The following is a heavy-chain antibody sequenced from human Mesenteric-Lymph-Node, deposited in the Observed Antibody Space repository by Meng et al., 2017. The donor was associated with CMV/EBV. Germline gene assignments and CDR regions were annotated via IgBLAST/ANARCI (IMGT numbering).Heavy chain of an antibody. Sequence: GGPLRLSCAAPGFTFSGCWMNWVRQAPGKGLEWVSSISSSSSYIYYADSVKGRFTISRDNAKNSLYLQMNSLRAEDTAVYYCARDVSYLYLDHYYYYGMDVWGQGATVTVSS. CDR1: GFTFSGCW. V-gene: IGHV3-21*01. CDR3: ARDVSYLYLDHYYYYGMDV. CDR2: ISSSSSYI. J-gene: IGHJ6*02. D-gene: IGHD2-8*01.